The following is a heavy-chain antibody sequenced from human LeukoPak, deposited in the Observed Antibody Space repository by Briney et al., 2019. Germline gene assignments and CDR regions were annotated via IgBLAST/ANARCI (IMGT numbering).Heavy chain of an antibody. Sequence: SETLSLTCTVSGGSISSSGYYWGWIRQPPGKGLEWIGTIYYRGTTYYNPSLKSRVTISVDTSKNQFSLKLSSVTAADTAVYYCARRKDSTNGVCCTDYWGQGTLVTVSS. CDR1: GGSISSSGYY. CDR3: ARRKDSTNGVCCTDY. D-gene: IGHD2-8*01. CDR2: IYYRGTT. V-gene: IGHV4-39*01. J-gene: IGHJ4*02.